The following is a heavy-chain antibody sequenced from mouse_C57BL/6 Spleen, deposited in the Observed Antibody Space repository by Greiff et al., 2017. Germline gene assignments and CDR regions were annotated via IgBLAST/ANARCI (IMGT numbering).Heavy chain of an antibody. V-gene: IGHV1-26*01. CDR2: INPNNGGT. D-gene: IGHD1-1*01. CDR3: ARGGDLLLPFEDY. J-gene: IGHJ4*01. CDR1: GYTFTDYY. Sequence: EVQLQQSGPELVKPGASVKISCKASGYTFTDYYMNWVKQSHGKSLEWIGDINPNNGGTSYNQKFKGKATLTVDKSSSTAYMELRSLTSEDSAVYYCARGGDLLLPFEDYWGQGTSVTVSS.